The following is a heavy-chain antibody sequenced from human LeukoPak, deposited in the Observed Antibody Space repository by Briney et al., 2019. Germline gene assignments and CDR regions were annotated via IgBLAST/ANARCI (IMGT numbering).Heavy chain of an antibody. CDR2: ISSSSSTI. CDR3: ARSPGGGDY. D-gene: IGHD3-10*01. CDR1: GFTFSSYS. V-gene: IGHV3-48*01. Sequence: GGSLRLSCAASGFTFSSYSMNWGRQAPGKGLEWVSYISSSSSTIYYADSVKGRFTISRDNAKNSLYLQMNSLRAEDTAVYYCARSPGGGDYWGQGTLVTVSS. J-gene: IGHJ4*02.